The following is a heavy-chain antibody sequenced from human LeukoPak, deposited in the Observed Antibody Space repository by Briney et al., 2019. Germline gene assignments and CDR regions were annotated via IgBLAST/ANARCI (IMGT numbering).Heavy chain of an antibody. J-gene: IGHJ4*02. CDR1: GFTFSSYV. V-gene: IGHV3-30*18. CDR3: AKYLTGYSSGWSPYFDY. D-gene: IGHD6-19*01. CDR2: ISYDGSNK. Sequence: GGSLRLSCAASGFTFSSYVMHWVRQAPGKGLEWVAVISYDGSNKYYADSVKGRFTISRDNSKNTLYLQVNSLRAQDTAVYYCAKYLTGYSSGWSPYFDYWGQGTLVTVSS.